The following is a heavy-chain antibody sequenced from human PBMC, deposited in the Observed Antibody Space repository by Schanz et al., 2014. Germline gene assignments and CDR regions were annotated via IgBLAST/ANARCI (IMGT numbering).Heavy chain of an antibody. CDR1: GYTFTDYY. CDR2: IFLNDGGT. J-gene: IGHJ4*02. Sequence: QVQLVQSGAEVKEPGASVKLSCKSSGYTFTDYYMQWVREAPGQGLEWLGTIFLNDGGTHSAEKSHGRINMTRDPSTSTVYLDVSSLRSEDTAVYYCARERPRKGDFDYWGQGTLVTVSS. CDR3: ARERPRKGDFDY. V-gene: IGHV1-46*01. D-gene: IGHD1-26*01.